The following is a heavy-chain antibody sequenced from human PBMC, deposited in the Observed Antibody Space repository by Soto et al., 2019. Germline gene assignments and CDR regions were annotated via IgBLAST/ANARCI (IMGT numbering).Heavy chain of an antibody. CDR3: AINLSRGVLDAMPGYSYAMDV. Sequence: ASVKVSCKASGYTFTSYYMHWVRQAPGQGLEWMGIINPSGGSTSYAQKFQGRVTMTRDTSTSTVYMELSSLRSEDTAVYYCAINLSRGVLDAMPGYSYAMDVWGQGTTVSGSS. V-gene: IGHV1-46*01. CDR2: INPSGGST. J-gene: IGHJ6*02. D-gene: IGHD2-2*01. CDR1: GYTFTSYY.